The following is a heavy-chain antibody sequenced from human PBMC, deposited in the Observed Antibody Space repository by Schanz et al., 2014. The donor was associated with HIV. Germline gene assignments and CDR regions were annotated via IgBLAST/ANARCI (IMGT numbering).Heavy chain of an antibody. J-gene: IGHJ6*02. CDR1: GFTVSTHY. V-gene: IGHV3-11*01. D-gene: IGHD3-10*01. CDR3: ARDREYYYGSGSRDYYYYGMDV. Sequence: VQLVESGGGLIQPGGSLRLSCAASGFTVSTHYMSWIRQAPGKGLEWVSYISSSGSTIYYADSVKGRFTISRDNAKNSLYLQMNSLRAEDTAVYYCARDREYYYGSGSRDYYYYGMDVWGQGTTVTVSS. CDR2: ISSSGSTI.